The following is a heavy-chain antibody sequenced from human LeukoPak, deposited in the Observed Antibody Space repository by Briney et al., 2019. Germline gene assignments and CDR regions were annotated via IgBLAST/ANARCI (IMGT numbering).Heavy chain of an antibody. V-gene: IGHV3-23*01. CDR1: GFTFSSYA. J-gene: IGHJ4*02. CDR3: ATLGGFLEWSTKPDEYYFDY. D-gene: IGHD3-3*01. Sequence: PGGSLRLSCAASGFTFSSYAMNWVRQAPGKGLEWVSAISGGGGSTYYTDSVRGRFTISRDNSKNTLYLQMNSLRAEDTAVYYCATLGGFLEWSTKPDEYYFDYWGQGTLVTVSS. CDR2: ISGGGGST.